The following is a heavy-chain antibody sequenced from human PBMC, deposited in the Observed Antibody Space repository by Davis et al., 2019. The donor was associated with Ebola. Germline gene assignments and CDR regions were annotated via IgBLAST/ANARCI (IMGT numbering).Heavy chain of an antibody. V-gene: IGHV1-2*06. J-gene: IGHJ5*02. CDR2: IHPNSGGT. CDR1: GYTFIGYY. D-gene: IGHD2-2*01. CDR3: ARDRCTSTNCLRRFDP. Sequence: AASVKVSCKASGYTFIGYYIHWVRQAPGQGLEWMGRIHPNSGGTNYAQKFQGRVTMTRDTSISTAYMELSRLRSDDTAVYYCARDRCTSTNCLRRFDPWGQGTLVTVSS.